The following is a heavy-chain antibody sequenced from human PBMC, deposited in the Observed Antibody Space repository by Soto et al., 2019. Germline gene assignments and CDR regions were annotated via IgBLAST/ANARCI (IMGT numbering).Heavy chain of an antibody. V-gene: IGHV3-21*01. CDR3: ARARVPTVTGAFDY. Sequence: LRLSCAASAFNFSTYYMNWVRQAPGKGLEWVSSISSSSAYIYYADSVKGRFTISRDNAKNSLYLQMNSLRAEDTAVYYCARARVPTVTGAFDYWGQGTLVTVSS. CDR1: AFNFSTYY. CDR2: ISSSSAYI. J-gene: IGHJ4*02. D-gene: IGHD2-2*01.